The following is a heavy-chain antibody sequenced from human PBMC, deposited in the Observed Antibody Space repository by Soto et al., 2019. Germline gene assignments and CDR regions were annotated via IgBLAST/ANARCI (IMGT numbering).Heavy chain of an antibody. CDR3: AASSAADPFDY. V-gene: IGHV1-18*01. D-gene: IGHD6-13*01. CDR2: ISTYNGDT. J-gene: IGHJ4*02. Sequence: ASVKVSCKASGYTFTNYGITWVRQAPGQGLEWMGWISTYNGDTNYAQKFQGRVTMTTDTSTSTAYMELRSLRSDDTAVYYCAASSAADPFDYWGQGTLVTVSS. CDR1: GYTFTNYG.